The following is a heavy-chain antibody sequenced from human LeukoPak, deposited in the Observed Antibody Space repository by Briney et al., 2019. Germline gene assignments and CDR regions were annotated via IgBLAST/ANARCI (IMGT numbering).Heavy chain of an antibody. CDR2: IYWDDDK. D-gene: IGHD3-10*01. J-gene: IGHJ4*02. CDR1: GFSLTTSGVG. V-gene: IGHV2-5*02. CDR3: APGLVRGRSPPFDY. Sequence: ESGPTLVKPTQTLTLTCTFSGFSLTTSGVGVGWIRQPPGKALEWLALIYWDDDKRYSPFLKSRLTITKDTSTDQVVLTMTNMDPVDTATYYCAPGLVRGRSPPFDYWGQETLVTVPS.